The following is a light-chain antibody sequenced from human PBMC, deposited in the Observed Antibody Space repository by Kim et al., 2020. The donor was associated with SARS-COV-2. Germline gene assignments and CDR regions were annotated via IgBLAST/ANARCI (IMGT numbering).Light chain of an antibody. CDR2: AAS. V-gene: IGKV1-27*01. CDR3: QKYDSAPYT. J-gene: IGKJ2*01. Sequence: SASVGDRVTITCRASQGIYKYLAWYQQKPGEVPKLLIYAASTLQSGGPSRFRGSGSGTYFTLTISSLQPEDVATYYCQKYDSAPYTFGQGTKLEI. CDR1: QGIYKY.